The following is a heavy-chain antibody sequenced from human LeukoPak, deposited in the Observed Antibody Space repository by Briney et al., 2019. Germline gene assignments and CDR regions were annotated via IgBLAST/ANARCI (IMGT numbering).Heavy chain of an antibody. CDR1: GFTFSDYY. CDR2: ISSSGSTI. Sequence: PGGSLRLSCTASGFTFSDYYMSWILQAPGKGLEWVSYISSSGSTIYYADSVKGRFTISRDNAKNSLYLQMNSLRAEDTAVYYCARERGQVLAAAGTGYWGQGTLVTVSS. D-gene: IGHD6-13*01. V-gene: IGHV3-11*04. CDR3: ARERGQVLAAAGTGY. J-gene: IGHJ4*02.